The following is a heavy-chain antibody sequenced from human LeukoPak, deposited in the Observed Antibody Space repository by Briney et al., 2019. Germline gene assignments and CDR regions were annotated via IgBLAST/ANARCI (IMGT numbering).Heavy chain of an antibody. D-gene: IGHD6-13*01. V-gene: IGHV1-18*01. CDR3: ARCSNEVYSSSWYGPRAYSPSAQSDY. J-gene: IGHJ4*02. Sequence: ASVKVSCKASGYTFTSYGISWVRQAPGQGLEWMGWISAYNGNTNYAQKLQGRVTMTTDTSTSTAYMELRSLRSDDTAVYYCARCSNEVYSSSWYGPRAYSPSAQSDYWGQGTLVTVSS. CDR2: ISAYNGNT. CDR1: GYTFTSYG.